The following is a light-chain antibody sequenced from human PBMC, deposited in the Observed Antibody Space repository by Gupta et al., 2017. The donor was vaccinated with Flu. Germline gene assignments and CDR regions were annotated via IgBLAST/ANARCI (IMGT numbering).Light chain of an antibody. CDR2: AAS. Sequence: PATLSVSPGESATLSCGASQSVTTNLAWYQQTPGQAPRLLIYAASTRAPGVAARFSGSGSGTKFTLTISGLQSEDFAVYYCQQVNNWPYTFGQGTQLEIE. V-gene: IGKV3-15*01. CDR1: QSVTTN. J-gene: IGKJ2*01. CDR3: QQVNNWPYT.